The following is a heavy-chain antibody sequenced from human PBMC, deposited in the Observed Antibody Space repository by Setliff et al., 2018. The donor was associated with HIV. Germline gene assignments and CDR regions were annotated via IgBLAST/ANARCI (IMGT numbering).Heavy chain of an antibody. D-gene: IGHD2-2*01. Sequence: GSLSLSCAASGFTFSNYWMTWVRQAPGKGLEWVAQINRDGTEKYYVDSVRGRFTISRDIAKSSLYLQMDSLSAEDTAVYYCTSGALLPTVDYWGRGTLVTVSS. J-gene: IGHJ4*02. CDR1: GFTFSNYW. V-gene: IGHV3-7*03. CDR3: TSGALLPTVDY. CDR2: INRDGTEK.